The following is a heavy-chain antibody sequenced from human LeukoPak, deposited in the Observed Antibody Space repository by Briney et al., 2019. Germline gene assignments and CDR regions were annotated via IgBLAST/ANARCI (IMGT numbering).Heavy chain of an antibody. J-gene: IGHJ4*02. CDR1: GFTFSSYS. Sequence: PGGSLRLSCAASGFTFSSYSMNWVRQAPGKWLEWVSSISSSSSYIYYADSVKGRFTISRDNAKNSLYLQMNSLRAEDTAVYYCARVDGAAARYWGQGTLVTVSS. D-gene: IGHD6-13*01. V-gene: IGHV3-21*01. CDR3: ARVDGAAARY. CDR2: ISSSSSYI.